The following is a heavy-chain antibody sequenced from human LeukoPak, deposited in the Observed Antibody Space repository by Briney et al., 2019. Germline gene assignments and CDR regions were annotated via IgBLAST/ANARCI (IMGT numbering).Heavy chain of an antibody. CDR3: ARGSAVGATESLGFDY. V-gene: IGHV1-2*02. CDR1: GYTFTGYY. CDR2: INPNSGDT. J-gene: IGHJ4*02. Sequence: ASVKVSCKASGYTFTGYYMNWVRQAPGQGLEWMGWINPNSGDTNNAQKFQGRVTMTGDTSISTAYMELSRLRSDDTAVYYCARGSAVGATESLGFDYWGQGTPVTVSS. D-gene: IGHD1-26*01.